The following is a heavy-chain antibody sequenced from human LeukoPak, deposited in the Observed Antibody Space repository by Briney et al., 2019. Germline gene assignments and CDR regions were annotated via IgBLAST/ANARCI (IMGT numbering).Heavy chain of an antibody. J-gene: IGHJ6*03. V-gene: IGHV4-30-4*08. Sequence: SQTLSLTCTVSGGSISSGDYYWSWIRQPPGKGLEWIGYIHYSGSTYYNPSLKSRVTISVDTSKNQFSLKLSSVTAADTAVYYCARVVAAAGYYYYYYMDVWGKGTTVTVSS. CDR2: IHYSGST. D-gene: IGHD6-13*01. CDR3: ARVVAAAGYYYYYYMDV. CDR1: GGSISSGDYY.